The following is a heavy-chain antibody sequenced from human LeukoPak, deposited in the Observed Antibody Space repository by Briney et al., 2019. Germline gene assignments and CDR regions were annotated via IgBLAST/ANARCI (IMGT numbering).Heavy chain of an antibody. CDR3: AKDLNYNILSGPFDY. CDR2: TRYDGSNN. V-gene: IGHV3-30*02. J-gene: IGHJ4*02. CDR1: GFTFSSYA. Sequence: GRSLRLSCAASGFTFSSYAMHWVRQAPGKGLEWVAFTRYDGSNNYYADSVKGRFTISRDNSKNTAYLQMNSLRAEDTAVYYCAKDLNYNILSGPFDYWGQGSLVTVSS. D-gene: IGHD3-9*01.